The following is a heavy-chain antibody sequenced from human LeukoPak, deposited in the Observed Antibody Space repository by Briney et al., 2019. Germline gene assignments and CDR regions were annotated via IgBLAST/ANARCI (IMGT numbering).Heavy chain of an antibody. D-gene: IGHD4-11*01. Sequence: PSETLSLTCTVSGGSISNYYWSWIRQPPGKGLEWIGYIYYSGSTNYNPSLKSRVTISVDTSKNHFSLKPSSVTAADTAVYYCARAINDYSNYEVLTDNWFDPWGQGTLVTVSS. CDR2: IYYSGST. J-gene: IGHJ5*02. CDR1: GGSISNYY. V-gene: IGHV4-59*01. CDR3: ARAINDYSNYEVLTDNWFDP.